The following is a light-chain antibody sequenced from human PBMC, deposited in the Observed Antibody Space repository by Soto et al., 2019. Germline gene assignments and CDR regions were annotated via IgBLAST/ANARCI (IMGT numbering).Light chain of an antibody. CDR1: RDVGSD. V-gene: IGKV1-6*01. CDR2: AAS. CDR3: QQLFMYPPT. Sequence: QMTQSPSSLSASVGEKIIITCRASRDVGSDVSWYQQKPGQAPKLLIYAASTLQSGVPSRFGGSGSGTDFTLTVSSLQPEDFATYYCQQLFMYPPTFGPGTKVDIK. J-gene: IGKJ3*01.